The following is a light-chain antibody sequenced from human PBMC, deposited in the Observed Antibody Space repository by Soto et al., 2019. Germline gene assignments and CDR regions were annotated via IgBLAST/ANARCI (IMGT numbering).Light chain of an antibody. V-gene: IGKV1-5*01. CDR2: DAS. CDR1: QSINGW. Sequence: DIQMTQSPSTLSASVGDRVTITCRASQSINGWLAWYQQKPGKAHKLLIYDASTLESRVPSRFSGSGSGTDFNLTISSTEPDDFATYYCQKYDSYYTFGQGTKLEIK. J-gene: IGKJ2*01. CDR3: QKYDSYYT.